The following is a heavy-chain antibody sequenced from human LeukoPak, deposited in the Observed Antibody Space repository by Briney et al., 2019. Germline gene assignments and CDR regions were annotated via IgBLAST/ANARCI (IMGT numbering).Heavy chain of an antibody. CDR2: IYYSGST. Sequence: SETLSLTCTVSGGSISSSSYYWGWIRQPPGKGLEWIGSIYYSGSTYHNPSLKSRVTISVDTSKNQFSLKLSSVTAADTAVYYCARVCPSSSWYKRGTFDYWGQGTLVTVSS. CDR1: GGSISSSSYY. V-gene: IGHV4-39*07. CDR3: ARVCPSSSWYKRGTFDY. D-gene: IGHD6-13*01. J-gene: IGHJ4*02.